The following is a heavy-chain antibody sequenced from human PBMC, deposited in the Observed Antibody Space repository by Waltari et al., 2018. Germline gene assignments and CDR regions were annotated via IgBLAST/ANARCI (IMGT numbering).Heavy chain of an antibody. CDR3: ARDSGRFYVDY. V-gene: IGHV3-7*01. CDR1: GFTFSSYW. Sequence: EVQLVESGGGLVQPGGSLRLSCGASGFTFSSYWMTWVRQAPGKGAEWVANINPDGSERYYVDAVKGRFTSSRDNAKNSLYLQVNSLGAEDTAIYYCARDSGRFYVDYWGQGTLLTVSS. D-gene: IGHD1-26*01. J-gene: IGHJ4*02. CDR2: INPDGSER.